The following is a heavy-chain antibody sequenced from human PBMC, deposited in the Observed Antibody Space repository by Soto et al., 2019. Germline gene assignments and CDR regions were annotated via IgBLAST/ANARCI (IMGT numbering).Heavy chain of an antibody. D-gene: IGHD6-19*01. CDR2: ISYDGSNK. CDR1: GFTFSSCA. V-gene: IGHV3-30-3*01. J-gene: IGHJ3*02. Sequence: QVQLVESGGGVVQPGRSLRLSCAASGFTFSSCAMHWVRQAPGKGLEWVAVISYDGSNKYYADSVKGRFTISRDNSKNTLYLQMNSLRAEDTAVYYCARERVAVAEGDAFDIWGQGTMVTVSS. CDR3: ARERVAVAEGDAFDI.